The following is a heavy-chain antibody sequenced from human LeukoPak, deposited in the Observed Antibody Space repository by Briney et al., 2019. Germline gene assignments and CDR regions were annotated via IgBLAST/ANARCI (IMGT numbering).Heavy chain of an antibody. CDR2: IYPGDSDT. Sequence: GESLKISCKGSGYSFTSYWIGWVRQMPGKGLEWMGTIYPGDSDTRYSPSFQGQVTISADKSISTAYLQWSSLKASDTAMYYCARRAGSPGGYYGMDVWGQGTTVTVSS. D-gene: IGHD3-10*01. J-gene: IGHJ6*02. CDR1: GYSFTSYW. V-gene: IGHV5-51*01. CDR3: ARRAGSPGGYYGMDV.